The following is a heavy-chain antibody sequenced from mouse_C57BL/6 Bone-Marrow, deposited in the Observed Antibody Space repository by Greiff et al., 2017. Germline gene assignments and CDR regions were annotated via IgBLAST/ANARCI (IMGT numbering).Heavy chain of an antibody. CDR1: GYSITSGYY. CDR3: ARGQRGFAY. V-gene: IGHV3-6*01. J-gene: IGHJ3*01. D-gene: IGHD3-3*01. CDR2: ISYDGSN. Sequence: EVQLVESGPGLVKPSQSLSLTCSVTGYSITSGYYWNWIRQFPGNKLEWMGYISYDGSNNYNPSLKNRISITRYTSKNQFFLRLNSVTTEDTATCYCARGQRGFAYWGQGTLVTVSA.